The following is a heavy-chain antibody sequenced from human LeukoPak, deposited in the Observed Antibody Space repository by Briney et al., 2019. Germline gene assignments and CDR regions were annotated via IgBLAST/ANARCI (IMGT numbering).Heavy chain of an antibody. D-gene: IGHD1-26*01. CDR2: IDYSVST. Sequence: SETLSLTCTVSGGSISSYYWSWIRKPPGKGREGIGYIDYSVSTNYNPSLKSRVTISVDTSKNQFSLKLSSVTAADTAVYYCARDAPHGHWELDYWGQGTLVTVSS. CDR3: ARDAPHGHWELDY. CDR1: GGSISSYY. V-gene: IGHV4-59*13. J-gene: IGHJ4*02.